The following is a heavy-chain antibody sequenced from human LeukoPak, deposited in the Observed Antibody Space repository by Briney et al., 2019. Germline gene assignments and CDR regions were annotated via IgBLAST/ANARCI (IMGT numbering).Heavy chain of an antibody. V-gene: IGHV3-23*01. D-gene: IGHD3-10*01. CDR1: GFTFSSYA. CDR3: AKTGLLWFVELLFLDY. Sequence: GGSLRLSCAASGFTFSSYAMSWVRQAPGKGLEWVSAISGSGGSTYYADSVKGRFTISRDNSKNTLYLQMNSLRAEDTAVYYCAKTGLLWFVELLFLDYWGQGTLVTVSS. J-gene: IGHJ4*02. CDR2: ISGSGGST.